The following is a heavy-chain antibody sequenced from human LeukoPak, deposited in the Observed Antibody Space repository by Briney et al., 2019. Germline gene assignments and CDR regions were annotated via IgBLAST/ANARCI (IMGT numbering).Heavy chain of an antibody. CDR3: AGDYLRGNCNGGNCRPLTV. J-gene: IGHJ6*04. V-gene: IGHV4-61*01. CDR1: GDSVSSSTSYF. Sequence: SETLSLTCSVSGDSVSSSTSYFWSWIRQPPGEGLEWIGYISYSGSTNYNPSLKSRPNLSVDTSKNQFSLTLNSVTAAGTAVCYGAGDYLRGNCNGGNCRPLTVWGKGPRSPSPQ. D-gene: IGHD2-15*01. CDR2: ISYSGST.